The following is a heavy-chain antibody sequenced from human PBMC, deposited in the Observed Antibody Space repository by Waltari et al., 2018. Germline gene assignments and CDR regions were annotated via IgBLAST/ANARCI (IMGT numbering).Heavy chain of an antibody. CDR3: ARNIGSGSYYFDY. D-gene: IGHD1-26*01. CDR2: IWYDGSNK. CDR1: GFTFSSYG. J-gene: IGHJ4*02. Sequence: GFTFSSYGMHWVRQAPGKGLEWVAVIWYDGSNKYYADSVKGRFTISRDNSKNTLYLQMNSLRAEDTAMYYCARNIGSGSYYFDYWGQGTLVTVSS. V-gene: IGHV3-33*01.